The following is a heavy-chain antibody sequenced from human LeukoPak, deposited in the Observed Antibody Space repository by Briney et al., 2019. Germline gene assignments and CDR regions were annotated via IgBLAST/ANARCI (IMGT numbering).Heavy chain of an antibody. CDR3: ARPGGTTPL. Sequence: ESLKISCKGSGYRFNTDWIGWVRQVPGKGLEWMGIIYPGDSDTRYSPSFQGQVTISVDKSTSAAFLQWTSLKASDTAMYYCARPGGTTPLWGQGTMVTVSS. CDR2: IYPGDSDT. D-gene: IGHD1-1*01. V-gene: IGHV5-51*01. J-gene: IGHJ3*01. CDR1: GYRFNTDW.